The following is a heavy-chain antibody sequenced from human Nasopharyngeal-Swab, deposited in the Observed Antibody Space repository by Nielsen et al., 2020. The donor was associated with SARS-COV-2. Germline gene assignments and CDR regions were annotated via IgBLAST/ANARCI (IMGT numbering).Heavy chain of an antibody. CDR1: GFTFSSYG. V-gene: IGHV3-23*01. CDR2: ISGSGGST. CDR3: ARVGATNRNYFDY. J-gene: IGHJ4*02. D-gene: IGHD1-26*01. Sequence: GGSLRLSCAASGFTFSSYGMHWVRQAPGKGLEWVSAISGSGGSTYYADSVKGRFTISRDNSKNTLYLQMNSLRAEDTAVYYCARVGATNRNYFDYWGQGTLVTVSS.